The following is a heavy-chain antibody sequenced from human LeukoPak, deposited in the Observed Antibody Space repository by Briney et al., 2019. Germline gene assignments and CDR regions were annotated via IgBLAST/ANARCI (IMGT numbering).Heavy chain of an antibody. CDR3: ARGEYMDV. CDR1: GYSFTSHY. V-gene: IGHV1-46*01. J-gene: IGHJ6*03. CDR2: INPSGSST. Sequence: GASVKVSCKASGYSFTSHYMHWVRQAPGQGLEWLGLINPSGSSTLYAQKLQGRVTMTTDTSTSTAYMELRSLRSDDTAVYYCARGEYMDVWGKGTTVTISS. D-gene: IGHD1-26*01.